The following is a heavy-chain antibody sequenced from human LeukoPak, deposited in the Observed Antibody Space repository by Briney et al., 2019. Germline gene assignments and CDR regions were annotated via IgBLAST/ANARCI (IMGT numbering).Heavy chain of an antibody. CDR1: GGTFSSYA. Sequence: GASVKVSXKASGGTFSSYAISWVRQAPGQGLEWMGGIIPIFGTANYAQKFQGRVTITADESTSTAYMELSSLRSEDTAMYYCARDFRSYFDYWGQGTLVTVSS. V-gene: IGHV1-69*13. CDR3: ARDFRSYFDY. J-gene: IGHJ4*02. CDR2: IIPIFGTA.